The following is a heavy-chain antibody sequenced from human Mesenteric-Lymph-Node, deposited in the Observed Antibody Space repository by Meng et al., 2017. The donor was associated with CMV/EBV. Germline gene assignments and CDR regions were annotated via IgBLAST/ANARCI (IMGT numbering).Heavy chain of an antibody. CDR3: ARDQCSSTSCYKYFQH. CDR2: INSDGSST. V-gene: IGHV3-74*01. J-gene: IGHJ1*01. CDR1: GFTFSNAW. D-gene: IGHD2-2*02. Sequence: GGSLRLSCAASGFTFSNAWMSWVRQAPGKGLVWVSRINSDGSSTSYADSVKGRFTISRDNAKNTLYLQMNSLRAEDTAVYYCARDQCSSTSCYKYFQHWGQGTLVTVSS.